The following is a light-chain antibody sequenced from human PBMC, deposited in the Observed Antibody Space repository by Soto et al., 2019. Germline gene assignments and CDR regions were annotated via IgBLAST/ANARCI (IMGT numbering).Light chain of an antibody. V-gene: IGKV1D-13*01. CDR2: DAS. J-gene: IGKJ5*01. CDR1: QGISSA. Sequence: PFTQSPSSLSASVGDRVTINLRASQGISSALAWYQKKTGKDPKILIYDASSLESGVPSRFSGSGSGTDFNLTISSLQPEDFATYECQQFNNYTITCGQGTRRAIK. CDR3: QQFNNYTIT.